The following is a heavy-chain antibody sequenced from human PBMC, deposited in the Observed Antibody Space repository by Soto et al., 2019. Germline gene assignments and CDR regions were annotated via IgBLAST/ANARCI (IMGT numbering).Heavy chain of an antibody. CDR3: AGEVGGTDFHL. D-gene: IGHD1-7*01. J-gene: IGHJ5*02. V-gene: IGHV1-69*12. CDR2: IIPMYGIA. CDR1: GGTFKKYG. Sequence: QVQLVQSGAEVKKPGSSVRVSCRTSGGTFKKYGFSWVRQAPGQGLEWMGGIIPMYGIANYGQIFQGRLTITADESTDTVYMDLTSLQSEDTAVYYCAGEVGGTDFHLWGQGTQVTVSS.